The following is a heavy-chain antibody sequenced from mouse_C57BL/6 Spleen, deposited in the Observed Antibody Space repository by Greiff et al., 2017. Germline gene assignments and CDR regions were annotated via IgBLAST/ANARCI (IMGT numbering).Heavy chain of an antibody. J-gene: IGHJ4*01. V-gene: IGHV3-6*01. CDR1: GYSITSGYY. CDR3: ARDPLIYYDYDGPYAMDY. CDR2: ISYDGSN. Sequence: EVKLVESGPGLVKPSQSLSLTCSVTGYSITSGYYWNWIRQFPGNKLEWMGYISYDGSNNYNPSLKNRISITRDTSKNQFFLKLNSVTTEDTATYYCARDPLIYYDYDGPYAMDYWGQGTSVTVSS. D-gene: IGHD2-4*01.